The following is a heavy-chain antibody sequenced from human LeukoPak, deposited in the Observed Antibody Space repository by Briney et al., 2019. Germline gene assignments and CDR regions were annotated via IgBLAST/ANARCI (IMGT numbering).Heavy chain of an antibody. CDR2: IYYTGGT. J-gene: IGHJ6*02. D-gene: IGHD6-19*01. CDR3: ARQMSSGWISEDV. Sequence: SETLSLTCTVSGGSISPFYWNWIRQPPGKGLEWIGYIYYTGGTSYSPSLNSRATISVDTSKNQISLKLNSVTAADTAVYYCARQMSSGWISEDVWGQGTTVTVSS. CDR1: GGSISPFY. V-gene: IGHV4-59*08.